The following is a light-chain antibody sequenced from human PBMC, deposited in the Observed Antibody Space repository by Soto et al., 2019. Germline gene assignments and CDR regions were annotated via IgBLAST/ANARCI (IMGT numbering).Light chain of an antibody. V-gene: IGLV2-14*01. CDR1: SSDVGGYNY. CDR3: SSYTSSSTNYV. Sequence: QSVLTQPASVSGSPGQSITISCTGTSSDVGGYNYVSWYQQHPGKAPKLMIYEVSNRPSGVSNRFSGSKSGNTASLTISGLQAEDEADYYCSSYTSSSTNYVFGTGTKLTV. J-gene: IGLJ1*01. CDR2: EVS.